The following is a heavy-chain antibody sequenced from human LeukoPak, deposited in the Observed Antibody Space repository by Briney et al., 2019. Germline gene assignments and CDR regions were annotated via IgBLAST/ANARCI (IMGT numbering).Heavy chain of an antibody. Sequence: PGGSLRLSCAASGFTFDDYGMSWVRQAPGKGLEWVSAISGSGGSTYYADSVKGRFTISRDNSKNTLYLQMNSLRAEDTAVYYCAHLYDSSGYYYYWGQGTLVTVSS. V-gene: IGHV3-23*01. CDR2: ISGSGGST. CDR3: AHLYDSSGYYYY. CDR1: GFTFDDYG. J-gene: IGHJ4*02. D-gene: IGHD3-22*01.